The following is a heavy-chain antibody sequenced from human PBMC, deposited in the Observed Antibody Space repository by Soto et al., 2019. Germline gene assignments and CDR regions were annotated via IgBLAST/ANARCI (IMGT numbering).Heavy chain of an antibody. Sequence: QVQLVESGGGVVQPGRSLRLSCTASGFTFSSYAMYWVRQAPGKGLEWVARISYDGSNQFYGDSVKVRFTISRDNSKNTLYLQRNSLRSEDTAVYYCAKDRGAEYWGQGTLVTVSS. CDR2: ISYDGSNQ. CDR1: GFTFSSYA. V-gene: IGHV3-30*18. J-gene: IGHJ4*02. CDR3: AKDRGAEY.